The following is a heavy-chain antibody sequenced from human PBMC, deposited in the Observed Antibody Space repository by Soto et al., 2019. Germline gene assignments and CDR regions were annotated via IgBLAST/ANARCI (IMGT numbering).Heavy chain of an antibody. CDR1: GVSISSGNW. Sequence: TSETLSLTCAVSGVSISSGNWWTWVRQTPQRGLEYIGEIFHDGTANYYPSFERRVAISVDTSKNQFSLKLTSVTAADTAIYFCARLVYDTRLNYMYFDFWGLGALVTVSS. CDR3: ARLVYDTRLNYMYFDF. V-gene: IGHV4-4*02. D-gene: IGHD2-8*01. J-gene: IGHJ4*02. CDR2: IFHDGTA.